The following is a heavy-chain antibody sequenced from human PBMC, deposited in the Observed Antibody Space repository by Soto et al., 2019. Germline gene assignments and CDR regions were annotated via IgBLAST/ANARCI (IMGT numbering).Heavy chain of an antibody. CDR1: GFSLSTRGVG. D-gene: IGHD4-17*01. CDR2: IDWDHDK. V-gene: IGHV2-5*02. Sequence: QITLKESGPTLVKHTQTLTLTCTFSGFSLSTRGVGVGWIRKPPGKVLEWLALIDWDHDKRYSPSLKSRLTITKDTSKNQVVLTMTTMDPVDTATYYGAHRGLRWGGAWELYSDLWCRGTLVTVSS. CDR3: AHRGLRWGGAWELYSDL. J-gene: IGHJ2*01.